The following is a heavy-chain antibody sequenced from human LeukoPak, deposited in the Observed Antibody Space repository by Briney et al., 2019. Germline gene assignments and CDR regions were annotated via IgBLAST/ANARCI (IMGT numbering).Heavy chain of an antibody. CDR2: ITYRGST. V-gene: IGHV4-30-4*01. J-gene: IGHJ4*02. CDR3: ARGGVGGYDYFDS. Sequence: MASQTLSLTCTVSGGSISSDDYYWSWIRQPPGKGLEWIGHITYRGSTDYSPSLRSRVTMSVDTSKNQFSLKLNSVTAAETAMYFCARGGVGGYDYFDSWGQGTLVAVSS. CDR1: GGSISSDDYY. D-gene: IGHD5-12*01.